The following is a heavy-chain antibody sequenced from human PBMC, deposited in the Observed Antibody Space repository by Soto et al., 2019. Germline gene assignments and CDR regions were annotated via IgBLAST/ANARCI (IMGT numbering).Heavy chain of an antibody. V-gene: IGHV3-33*01. CDR2: IWNDASNL. Sequence: QVPLVESGGGVVQPGRSLRLSCVASGFTFSNYGMHWVRQAPGKGLEWVAVIWNDASNLHYADSVKGRFTISRDNTKARSYRKRTGWQAKAPVGYYWARDPFGPGIFAYGGQGTLVTVS. J-gene: IGHJ4*02. CDR3: ARDPFGPGIFAY. CDR1: GFTFSNYG. D-gene: IGHD1-1*01.